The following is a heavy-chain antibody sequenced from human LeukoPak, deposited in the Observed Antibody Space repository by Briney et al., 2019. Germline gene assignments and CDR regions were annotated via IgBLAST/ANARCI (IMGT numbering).Heavy chain of an antibody. CDR2: IYYSGST. CDR3: ARDSNSGWPYYFDY. V-gene: IGHV4-39*07. J-gene: IGHJ4*02. D-gene: IGHD6-19*01. CDR1: GGSISSSSYY. Sequence: SETLSLTCTVSGGSISSSSYYWGWIRQPPGKGLEWIGSIYYSGSTYYNPSLKSRVTISVDTSKNQFSLKLSSVTAADTAVYYCARDSNSGWPYYFDYWGQGTLVTVSS.